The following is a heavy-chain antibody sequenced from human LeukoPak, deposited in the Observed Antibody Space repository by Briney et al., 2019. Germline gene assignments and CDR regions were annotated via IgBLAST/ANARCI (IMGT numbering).Heavy chain of an antibody. CDR2: IWYDGSNK. CDR3: AKAHCSSTSCSRADN. D-gene: IGHD2-2*01. J-gene: IGHJ4*02. V-gene: IGHV3-33*06. CDR1: GFTFSDYG. Sequence: PGGSLRLSCAASGFTFSDYGMHWVRQAPGKGLEWVAVIWYDGSNKYYADSVKGRFTISRDNSKNTLYLQMNSLRADDTAVYYCAKAHCSSTSCSRADNWGQGTLVTVSS.